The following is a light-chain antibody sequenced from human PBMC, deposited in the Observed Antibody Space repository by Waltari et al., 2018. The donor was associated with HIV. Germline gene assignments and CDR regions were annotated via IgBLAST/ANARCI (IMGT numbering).Light chain of an antibody. CDR3: AAWDGNGHWV. CDR2: SNY. CDR1: SSNIGINT. J-gene: IGLJ3*02. Sequence: QSVLTHPPSASGAPGHRVTIPCPGSSSNIGINTVLWYQQVPGTAPKFLIYSNYQRPSGVPDRFSGSKSGTSASLAISGLQSEDEADYYCAAWDGNGHWVFGGGTKLTVL. V-gene: IGLV1-44*01.